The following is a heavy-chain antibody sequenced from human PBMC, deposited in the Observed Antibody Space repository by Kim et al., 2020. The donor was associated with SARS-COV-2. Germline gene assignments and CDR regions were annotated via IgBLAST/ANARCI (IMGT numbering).Heavy chain of an antibody. J-gene: IGHJ4*02. D-gene: IGHD3-16*01. Sequence: STSDADTGKGRFTISRDNAKNTLYLQMNSLRAEDTAVYYCARDRGYYFDYWGQGTLVTVSS. CDR3: ARDRGYYFDY. V-gene: IGHV3-74*01. CDR2: ST.